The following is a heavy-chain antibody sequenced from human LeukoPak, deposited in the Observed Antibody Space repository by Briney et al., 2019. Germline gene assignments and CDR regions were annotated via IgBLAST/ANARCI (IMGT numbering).Heavy chain of an antibody. CDR3: AKVVGDTTRGYFDY. D-gene: IGHD1-26*01. CDR1: GFTFSSYA. J-gene: IGHJ4*02. Sequence: GGSLRLSCAASGFTFSSYAMSWVRQAPGKGLEWVSTISGSGGSTCYADSVKGRFTISRDNSKNTLYLQMNSLRAEDTAVYYCAKVVGDTTRGYFDYWGQGTLVTVSS. CDR2: ISGSGGST. V-gene: IGHV3-23*01.